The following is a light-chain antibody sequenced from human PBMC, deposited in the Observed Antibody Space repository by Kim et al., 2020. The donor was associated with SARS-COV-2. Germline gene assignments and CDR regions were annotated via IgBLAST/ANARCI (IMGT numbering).Light chain of an antibody. J-gene: IGLJ2*01. Sequence: SSELTQDPAVSVALGQTVRITCQGDNLRSYYASWFQQRPGQAPVLIIYGKNNRPSGIPDRFSGSSSGNTASVTITGAQAEDEADYYCSSRDSNDNQLVFCGGTQLTVL. CDR2: GKN. CDR1: NLRSYY. V-gene: IGLV3-19*01. CDR3: SSRDSNDNQLV.